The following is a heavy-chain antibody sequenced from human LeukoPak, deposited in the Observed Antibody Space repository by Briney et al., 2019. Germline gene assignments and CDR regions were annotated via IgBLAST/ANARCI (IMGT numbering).Heavy chain of an antibody. D-gene: IGHD2-2*01. J-gene: IGHJ5*02. CDR1: GFTFSDYY. CDR3: ARIPDGLAVDCNSTSCSRYPWFGP. CDR2: ISSSGSTI. Sequence: VGSLRLSCAASGFTFSDYYMSWIRQAPGKGLEWVSYISSSGSTIYYADSVKGRFTISRDNAKNSLYLQMNSLRAEDTAVYYCARIPDGLAVDCNSTSCSRYPWFGPWGQGTLVTVSS. V-gene: IGHV3-11*04.